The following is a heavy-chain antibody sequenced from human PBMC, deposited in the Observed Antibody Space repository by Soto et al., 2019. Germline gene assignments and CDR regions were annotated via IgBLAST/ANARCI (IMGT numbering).Heavy chain of an antibody. CDR3: ARVGSGIIRAFDI. CDR2: IYSGGST. D-gene: IGHD3-3*01. Sequence: GGSLRLSCAASGFTVSSNYMSWVRQAPGKGLEWVSVIYSGGSTYYADSVKGRFTISRHNSKNTLYLQMNSLRAEDTAVYYWARVGSGIIRAFDIWGQGTMVTVSS. J-gene: IGHJ3*02. V-gene: IGHV3-53*04. CDR1: GFTVSSNY.